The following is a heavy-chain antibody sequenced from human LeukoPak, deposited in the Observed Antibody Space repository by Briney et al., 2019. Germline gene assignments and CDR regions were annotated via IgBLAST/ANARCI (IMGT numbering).Heavy chain of an antibody. CDR2: INHSGST. V-gene: IGHV4-34*01. Sequence: SETLSLTCTVSGYSINSGYYWSWIRQPPGKGLEWIGEINHSGSTNYNPSLKSRVTISVDTSKSQFSLKLSSVTAADTAVYYCAAYDSSGWDYAIDYWGQGTLVTVSS. CDR1: GYSINSGYY. J-gene: IGHJ4*02. D-gene: IGHD6-19*01. CDR3: AAYDSSGWDYAIDY.